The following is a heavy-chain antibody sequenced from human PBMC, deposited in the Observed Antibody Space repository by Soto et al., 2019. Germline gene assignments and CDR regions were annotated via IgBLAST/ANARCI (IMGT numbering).Heavy chain of an antibody. D-gene: IGHD5-18*01. J-gene: IGHJ6*02. CDR1: GYTFYSHS. V-gene: IGHV1-18*01. CDR3: ARCIQGDYYYGMDV. CDR2: INADYGNT. Sequence: ASVKVSCKASGYTFYSHSSSWVRQAPGQGLEWMGRINADYGNTQYAQKFRGRVTMTTDTSTTTVYMELTNLRSDDTAVYYCARCIQGDYYYGMDVWGQGTTVTVS.